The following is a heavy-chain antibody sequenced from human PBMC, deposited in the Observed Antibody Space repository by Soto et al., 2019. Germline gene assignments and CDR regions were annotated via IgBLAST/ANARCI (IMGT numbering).Heavy chain of an antibody. D-gene: IGHD6-19*01. V-gene: IGHV4-30-2*01. J-gene: IGHJ5*02. CDR1: GGSITSCGYS. Sequence: SETLSRTFAVSGGSITSCGYSWGWIRQPPVRGLEWIGYMYHIGNTYYNPSLKGRVTISLEHSRNQFSLRLNSVTAADTAVYFCASSTYDVLAGSVCFGPRGQRTMVTVSS. CDR3: ASSTYDVLAGSVCFGP. CDR2: MYHIGNT.